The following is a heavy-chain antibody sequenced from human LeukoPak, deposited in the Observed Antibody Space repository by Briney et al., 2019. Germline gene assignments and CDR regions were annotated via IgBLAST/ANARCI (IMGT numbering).Heavy chain of an antibody. V-gene: IGHV4-4*02. CDR2: IYHSGST. CDR1: GGSISRSNW. CDR3: ARALTTVTQYYFDY. D-gene: IGHD4-17*01. J-gene: IGHJ4*02. Sequence: PSETLSLTCAVSGGSISRSNWWSWVRQPPGKGLEWIGEIYHSGSTNYNPSLKSRVNISVDKSKNQFSLRLSSVTAADTAVYYCARALTTVTQYYFDYWGQGTLVTVSS.